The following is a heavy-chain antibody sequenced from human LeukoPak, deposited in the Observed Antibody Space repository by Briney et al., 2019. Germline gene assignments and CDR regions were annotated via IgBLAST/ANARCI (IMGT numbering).Heavy chain of an antibody. J-gene: IGHJ3*02. Sequence: GGSLRLSCAASGFTFSSYGMHWVRQAPGKGLEWVAVIWYDGSNKYYADSVKGRFTISRDNSKNTLYLQMNSLRAEDTAVYYCVVLPVLDALDIWGQGTMVTVSS. CDR3: VVLPVLDALDI. D-gene: IGHD2/OR15-2a*01. V-gene: IGHV3-33*01. CDR1: GFTFSSYG. CDR2: IWYDGSNK.